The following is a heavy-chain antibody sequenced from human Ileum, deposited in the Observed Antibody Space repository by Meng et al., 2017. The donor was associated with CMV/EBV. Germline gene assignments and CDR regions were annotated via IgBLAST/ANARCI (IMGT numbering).Heavy chain of an antibody. V-gene: IGHV4-4*07. CDR3: AREENTVNQFEY. CDR1: GGSISTYY. D-gene: IGHD4-17*01. J-gene: IGHJ4*02. Sequence: QANPPESGPGLVKPSETLSLTGAVSGGSISTYYWTWVRQPAGKGLEWIGRINAGGSTNDNPSLKSRVTMSVDTSKNQFSLKVTSVTAADTAVYYCAREENTVNQFEYWGQGTLVTVSS. CDR2: INAGGST.